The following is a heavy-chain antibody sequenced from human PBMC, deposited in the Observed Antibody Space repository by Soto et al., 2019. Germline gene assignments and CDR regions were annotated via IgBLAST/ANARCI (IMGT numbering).Heavy chain of an antibody. Sequence: PSETLSRTCTVSDGSISCDYWSWIRQPQGKGLEWIGYIYYSGSTNYTPSLKSRVTISVDTSKNQFSLKLSSVTAADTAVYYCARHHDSWGQGTLVTVS. CDR3: ARHHDS. CDR2: IYYSGST. J-gene: IGHJ4*02. CDR1: DGSISCDY. V-gene: IGHV4-59*08.